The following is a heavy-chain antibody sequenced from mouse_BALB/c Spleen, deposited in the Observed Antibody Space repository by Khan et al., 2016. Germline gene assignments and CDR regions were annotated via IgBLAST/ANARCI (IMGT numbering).Heavy chain of an antibody. V-gene: IGHV1-69*02. CDR2: IYPSDIYT. CDR3: TRGESTMIRGFAY. CDR1: GYTFTSYW. Sequence: QVQLQQPGAELVRPGASVKLSCKASGYTFTSYWINWMKQRPGQGLEWIGKIYPSDIYTNYNQKFKDKATLTVDKSSSTAYMQLSSPTSEDSAIYYCTRGESTMIRGFAYWGQGTLVTVSA. D-gene: IGHD2-4*01. J-gene: IGHJ3*01.